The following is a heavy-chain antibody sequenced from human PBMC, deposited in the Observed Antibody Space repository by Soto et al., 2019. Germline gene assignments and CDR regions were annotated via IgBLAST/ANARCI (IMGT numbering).Heavy chain of an antibody. D-gene: IGHD2-2*01. CDR1: GYTFSNYG. J-gene: IGHJ5*02. Sequence: ASVKVSCKTSGYTFSNYGITWVRHAPGQPLEWLGWISLYSDGTNYAQKFQGRVSTTTDTSTTTAYMELRSLRSDDTAVYYCARVVPGAEAWFGPWGQGTLVTVSS. CDR2: ISLYSDGT. V-gene: IGHV1-18*01. CDR3: ARVVPGAEAWFGP.